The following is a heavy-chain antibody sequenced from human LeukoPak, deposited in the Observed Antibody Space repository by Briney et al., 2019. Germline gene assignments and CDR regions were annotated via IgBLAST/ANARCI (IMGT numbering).Heavy chain of an antibody. Sequence: ASVKVSCKASGYTFTSYGISWVRQAPGQGLEGMGWISAYNGNTNYAQKLQGRVTMTTDTSTSTAYMELRSLRSDDTAVYYCARVVIPAYDSSGYFDYWGQGTLVTVSS. J-gene: IGHJ4*02. CDR3: ARVVIPAYDSSGYFDY. D-gene: IGHD3-22*01. CDR2: ISAYNGNT. V-gene: IGHV1-18*01. CDR1: GYTFTSYG.